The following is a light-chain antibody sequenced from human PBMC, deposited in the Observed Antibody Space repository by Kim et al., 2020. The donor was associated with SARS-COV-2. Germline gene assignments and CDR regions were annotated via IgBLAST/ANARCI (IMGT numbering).Light chain of an antibody. CDR1: QSINSY. J-gene: IGKJ2*01. V-gene: IGKV1-39*01. Sequence: ASVGDRVTIACRASQSINSYLNWYQQKPGKAPKLLIYAASSLQSGVPSRFSGSGSGTDFTLTNSSLQPEDFATYYCQQSYNTPYTFGQGTKLEIK. CDR2: AAS. CDR3: QQSYNTPYT.